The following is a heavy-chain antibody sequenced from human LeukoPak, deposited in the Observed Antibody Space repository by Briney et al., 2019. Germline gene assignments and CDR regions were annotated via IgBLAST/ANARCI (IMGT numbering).Heavy chain of an antibody. V-gene: IGHV4-31*11. CDR1: GGSIRSGDYY. CDR3: ATSPAGLSDFDY. J-gene: IGHJ4*02. Sequence: PSETLSLTCAVSGGSIRSGDYYWSWIRQHPGKGLEWIGYISYSGSTYYNPSLKSRLTISVDRSKNQFSPRLSSVTAADTAVYYCATSPAGLSDFDYWGQGTLVTVSS. D-gene: IGHD3-16*02. CDR2: ISYSGST.